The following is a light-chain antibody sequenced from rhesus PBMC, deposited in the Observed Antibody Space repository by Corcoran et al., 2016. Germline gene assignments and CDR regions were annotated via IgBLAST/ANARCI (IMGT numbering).Light chain of an antibody. CDR3: QHSYGTPLT. V-gene: IGKV1-74*01. CDR2: AAS. Sequence: DIQMTQSPSSLSASVGDRVTITCRASENVNNYLHWYQQKPGKAPKLLIYAASTLQSGVPSRFSGSGSGTDYTFTISSRQPEDVATYYCQHSYGTPLTFGGGTKVEIK. CDR1: ENVNNY. J-gene: IGKJ4*01.